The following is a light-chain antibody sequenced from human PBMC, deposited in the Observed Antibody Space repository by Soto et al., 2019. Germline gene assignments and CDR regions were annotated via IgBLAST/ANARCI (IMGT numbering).Light chain of an antibody. V-gene: IGKV3-15*01. J-gene: IGKJ1*01. Sequence: AVTQSPGTLSVSPGERATLSGRVGHGVATNLAWYQQKPGQVPRLLIYGAFTRATGIPDRFSGSGSGTEFTLTISSLQSEDVAVYFCQEYDNWPPEGPFGQGTKVEI. CDR3: QEYDNWPPEGP. CDR1: HGVATN. CDR2: GAF.